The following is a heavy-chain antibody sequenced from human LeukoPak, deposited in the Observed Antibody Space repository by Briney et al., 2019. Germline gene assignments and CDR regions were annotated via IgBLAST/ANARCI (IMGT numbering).Heavy chain of an antibody. D-gene: IGHD3-22*01. CDR2: VNSDGRTT. CDR3: ARENTYYYDSSGYEVNYYYYGMDV. V-gene: IGHV3-74*01. Sequence: GGSLRLSCAASGFPFSSYWMHWVRQAPGKGLEWVSRVNSDGRTTTYADSVKGRFTTSRDNAKNTLYLQMNSLRVEDTAVYYCARENTYYYDSSGYEVNYYYYGMDVWGQGTTVTVSS. J-gene: IGHJ6*02. CDR1: GFPFSSYW.